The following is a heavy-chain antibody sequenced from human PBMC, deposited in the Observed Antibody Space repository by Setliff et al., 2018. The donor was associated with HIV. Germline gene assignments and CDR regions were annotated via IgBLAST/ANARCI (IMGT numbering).Heavy chain of an antibody. V-gene: IGHV3-33*01. CDR1: GFTFSTHA. CDR3: TSDPPASGWTLAY. D-gene: IGHD6-19*01. Sequence: PGGSLRLSCGASGFTFSTHAMHWVRQAPGKAPEWVAYIWYDGSNKYYADSVKGRFAISRDNSKNTLYLQMDSLRAEDTALYYCTSDPPASGWTLAYWGQGALVTVSS. J-gene: IGHJ4*02. CDR2: IWYDGSNK.